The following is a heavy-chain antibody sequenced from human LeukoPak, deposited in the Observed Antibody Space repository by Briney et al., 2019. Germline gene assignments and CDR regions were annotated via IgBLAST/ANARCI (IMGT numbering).Heavy chain of an antibody. CDR1: GFTFSSYW. J-gene: IGHJ6*02. D-gene: IGHD6-19*01. Sequence: GGSLRLSCAASGFTFSSYWMSWVRQAPGKGLEWVANIKQDGSEKYYVDSVKGRFTIYRDNAKNSLYLQMNSLRAEDTAVYYCARDMSDHSSGWYYYYGMDVWGQGNTVTVSS. V-gene: IGHV3-7*01. CDR2: IKQDGSEK. CDR3: ARDMSDHSSGWYYYYGMDV.